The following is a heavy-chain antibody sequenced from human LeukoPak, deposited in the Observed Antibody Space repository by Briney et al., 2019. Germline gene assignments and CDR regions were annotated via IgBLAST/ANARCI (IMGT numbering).Heavy chain of an antibody. Sequence: SQTLSLTCAISGDSVSGNSTTWNWIRQSPSRGLEWLVRTYYRSRWYYDYAISVKSRVTINPDTSTNQFSLQLNSVTPEDTAVYYCARTVAATTLGMDVWGQGTTVTVSS. CDR2: TYYRSRWYY. V-gene: IGHV6-1*01. D-gene: IGHD2-15*01. CDR1: GDSVSGNSTT. CDR3: ARTVAATTLGMDV. J-gene: IGHJ6*02.